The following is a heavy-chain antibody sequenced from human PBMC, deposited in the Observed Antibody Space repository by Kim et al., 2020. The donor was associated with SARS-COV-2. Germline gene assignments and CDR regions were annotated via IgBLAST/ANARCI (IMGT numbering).Heavy chain of an antibody. J-gene: IGHJ3*02. V-gene: IGHV3-30*01. D-gene: IGHD2-15*01. CDR3: ARDRGRYCSGGSCKAAFDI. Sequence: GRFTISRDNSKNTLYLQMNSLRAEDTAVYYCARDRGRYCSGGSCKAAFDIWGQGTMVTVSS.